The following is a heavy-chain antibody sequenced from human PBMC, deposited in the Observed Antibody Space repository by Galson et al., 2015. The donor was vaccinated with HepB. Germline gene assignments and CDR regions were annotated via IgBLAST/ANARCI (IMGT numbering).Heavy chain of an antibody. CDR2: ISASDDTT. D-gene: IGHD2-15*01. Sequence: SLRLSCAASGFSFSTYALSWVRQAPGKGLEWVSSISASDDTTYYADSVKGRFTISRDNSKNTLYLQMISLRADDTAVYYCAKNGGSSYYDSYFYHMDVWGKGTTVTVSS. V-gene: IGHV3-23*01. CDR1: GFSFSTYA. J-gene: IGHJ6*03. CDR3: AKNGGSSYYDSYFYHMDV.